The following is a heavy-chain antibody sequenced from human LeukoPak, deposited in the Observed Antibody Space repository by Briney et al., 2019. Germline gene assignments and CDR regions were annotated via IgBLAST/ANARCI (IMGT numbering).Heavy chain of an antibody. V-gene: IGHV4-39*01. J-gene: IGHJ3*02. Sequence: SETLSLTCTVSGGSISSSSYYCGWIRQPPGTGLEWIGSIYYSGSTYYNPSLKSQVTISVDTSKNQFSLKLSSVTAADTGVYYCARLRGRSSCYAFDIWGQGTMVTVSS. D-gene: IGHD6-6*01. CDR2: IYYSGST. CDR1: GGSISSSSYY. CDR3: ARLRGRSSCYAFDI.